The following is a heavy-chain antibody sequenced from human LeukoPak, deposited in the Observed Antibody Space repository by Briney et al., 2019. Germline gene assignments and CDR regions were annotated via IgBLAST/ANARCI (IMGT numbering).Heavy chain of an antibody. CDR2: INPNSGGT. CDR1: GYTFTGYY. J-gene: IGHJ3*02. V-gene: IGHV1-2*02. CDR3: ARDGGTIFGVVIMRAFDI. D-gene: IGHD3-3*01. Sequence: ASVKVSCKASGYTFTGYYMHWVRQAPGQGLEWMGWINPNSGGTNNAQKFQGRVTMTRDTSISTAYMELSRLRSDDTAVYYCARDGGTIFGVVIMRAFDIWGQGTMVTVSS.